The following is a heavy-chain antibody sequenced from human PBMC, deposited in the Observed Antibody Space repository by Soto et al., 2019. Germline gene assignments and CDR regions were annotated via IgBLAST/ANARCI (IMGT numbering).Heavy chain of an antibody. CDR3: ARARYRSGWYPNYYGMDV. V-gene: IGHV1-3*01. CDR1: GYTFTSYA. Sequence: ASVKVSCKASGYTFTSYAMHWVRQALGQGLEWMGWIKAGNGNTQYSQKFQGRVSITRDTSASTISMELSSLISEVTSVYYCARARYRSGWYPNYYGMDVWGQGTTVTVSS. J-gene: IGHJ6*02. D-gene: IGHD6-19*01. CDR2: IKAGNGNT.